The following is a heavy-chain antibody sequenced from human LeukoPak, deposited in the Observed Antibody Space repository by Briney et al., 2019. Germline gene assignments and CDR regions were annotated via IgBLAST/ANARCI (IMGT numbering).Heavy chain of an antibody. CDR3: ARDLVAGSGSLGD. CDR1: GFTFSNHW. J-gene: IGHJ1*01. Sequence: GGSLRLSCAVAGFTFSNHWMHWVRQAPGKGLMWVARIRGDGRDTNYAAFVKGRFTMSRDNAKGTLYLQMDSLRVEDTAIYYCARDLVAGSGSLGDWGQGTLVTVSS. D-gene: IGHD3-10*01. V-gene: IGHV3-74*01. CDR2: IRGDGRDT.